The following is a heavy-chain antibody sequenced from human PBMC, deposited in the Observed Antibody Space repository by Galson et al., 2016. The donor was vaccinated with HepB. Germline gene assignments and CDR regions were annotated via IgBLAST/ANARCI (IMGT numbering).Heavy chain of an antibody. J-gene: IGHJ4*02. V-gene: IGHV3-21*01. CDR1: GFTFSSYS. Sequence: SLRLSCAASGFTFSSYSMNWVRQAPGKGLEWVSSISSSSCYIYYADSVKGRFTISRDNAKNSLYLQMNSLRAGDTAVYYCARSNDYGDYYFDYWGQGNLVTVSS. D-gene: IGHD4-17*01. CDR2: ISSSSCYI. CDR3: ARSNDYGDYYFDY.